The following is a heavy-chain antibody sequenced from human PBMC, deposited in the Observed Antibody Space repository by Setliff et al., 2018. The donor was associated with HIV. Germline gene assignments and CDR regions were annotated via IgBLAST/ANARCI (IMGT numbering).Heavy chain of an antibody. CDR1: GFTFSSYS. D-gene: IGHD1-20*01. CDR2: ISSSSTYI. CDR3: ARDYAYDWNAVMDA. Sequence: GGSLRLSCAASGFTFSSYSMNWVRQAPGKGLEWVSSISSSSTYIYYADSVKGRFTISRDNAKNSLYPQMHSLRAEDTAVYYCARDYAYDWNAVMDAWGKGTTVTVSS. J-gene: IGHJ6*03. V-gene: IGHV3-21*01.